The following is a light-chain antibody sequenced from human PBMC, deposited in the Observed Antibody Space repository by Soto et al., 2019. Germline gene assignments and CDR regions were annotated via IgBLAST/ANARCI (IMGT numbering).Light chain of an antibody. J-gene: IGLJ1*01. V-gene: IGLV2-14*01. CDR2: DVS. CDR1: SSDVGGYNY. CDR3: SSYTISSTLGV. Sequence: QSALTQAASVSGSPGQSITISCTGTSSDVGGYNYVSWYQQHPGKAPKLMIYDVSDRPSGISNRFSGSKSGNTASLTISGLQTEDEADYYCSSYTISSTLGVFGTGTKLTVL.